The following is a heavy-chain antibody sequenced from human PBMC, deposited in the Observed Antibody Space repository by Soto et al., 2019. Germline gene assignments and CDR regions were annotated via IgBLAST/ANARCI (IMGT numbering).Heavy chain of an antibody. CDR1: GFTFSNAW. V-gene: IGHV3-15*07. Sequence: PGGALRLSCAASGFTFSNAWMNWVRQAPGKGLEWVGRIKSKTDGGTTDYAAPVKGRFTISRDDSKNTLYLQMNSLKTEDTAVYYCNTEGLNPYYYYGMDVWGQGTTVTVSS. CDR3: NTEGLNPYYYYGMDV. CDR2: IKSKTDGGTT. J-gene: IGHJ6*02.